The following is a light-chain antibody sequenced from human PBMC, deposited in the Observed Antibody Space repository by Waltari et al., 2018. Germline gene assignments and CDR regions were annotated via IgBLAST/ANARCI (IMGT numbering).Light chain of an antibody. Sequence: DIQLTQSPSSLSASVGDRVTIACRASQSIPNFLNWYQQKPGKDPKLLIYAASTLQSGVTLSFSGTGSGADFTLTFRSPQPEDIDNYHCQQTYPTPYTFGQGTKLEIK. CDR3: QQTYPTPYT. CDR2: AAS. J-gene: IGKJ2*01. CDR1: QSIPNF. V-gene: IGKV1-39*01.